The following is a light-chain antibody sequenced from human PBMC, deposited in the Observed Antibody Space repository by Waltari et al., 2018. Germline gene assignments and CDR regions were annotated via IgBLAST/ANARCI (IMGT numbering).Light chain of an antibody. CDR2: GAS. J-gene: IGKJ1*01. CDR1: QSVSKY. CDR3: QQYVSLPAT. Sequence: EIVLTQSPGTLSLSPGDRAILSCRARQSVSKYLAWYQQKPGQAPRPLIYGASSRATGIPDRFSGSGSGTDFSLTISRLEPEDFAVYYCQQYVSLPATFGQGTKVEIE. V-gene: IGKV3-20*01.